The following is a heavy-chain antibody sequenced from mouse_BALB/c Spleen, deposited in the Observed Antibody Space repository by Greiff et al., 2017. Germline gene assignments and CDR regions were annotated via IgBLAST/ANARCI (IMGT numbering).Heavy chain of an antibody. V-gene: IGHV1-80*01. Sequence: QVQLQQSGAELVRPGSSVKISCKASGYAFSSYWMNWVKQRPGQGLEWIGQIYPGDGDTNYNGKFKGKATLTADKSSSTAYMQLSSLTSEDSAVYFCATPLYDYDGGAMDYWGQGTSGTVSS. D-gene: IGHD2-4*01. CDR1: GYAFSSYW. CDR2: IYPGDGDT. CDR3: ATPLYDYDGGAMDY. J-gene: IGHJ4*01.